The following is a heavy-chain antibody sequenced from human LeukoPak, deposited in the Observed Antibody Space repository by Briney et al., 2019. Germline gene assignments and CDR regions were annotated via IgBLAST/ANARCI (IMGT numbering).Heavy chain of an antibody. CDR1: GFTFTSSA. CDR3: AADPCSGGSCYAYYYYYGMDV. D-gene: IGHD2-15*01. CDR2: IVVGSGNS. V-gene: IGHV1-58*02. J-gene: IGHJ6*02. Sequence: GTSVKVSCKASGFTFTSSAMQWVRQARRQRLEWIGWIVVGSGNSNYAQKFQERVTITRDMSTSTAYMELSSLRSEDTAVYYCAADPCSGGSCYAYYYYYGMDVWGQGTTVTVSS.